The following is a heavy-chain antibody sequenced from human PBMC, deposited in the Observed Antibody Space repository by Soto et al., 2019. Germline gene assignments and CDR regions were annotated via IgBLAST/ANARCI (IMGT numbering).Heavy chain of an antibody. CDR2: IYWDDDK. Sequence: QITLKESGPTLVRPTQTLTLTCTFSGFSLTTSGVGVGWIRQPPGKALEWLAVIYWDDDKRYRPSLKSRLTITQDTSKNQVVLTVTNIDPVDTATYYCALKRWSNFGYWGEGTLVTVSS. CDR1: GFSLTTSGVG. CDR3: ALKRWSNFGY. J-gene: IGHJ4*02. V-gene: IGHV2-5*02. D-gene: IGHD2-15*01.